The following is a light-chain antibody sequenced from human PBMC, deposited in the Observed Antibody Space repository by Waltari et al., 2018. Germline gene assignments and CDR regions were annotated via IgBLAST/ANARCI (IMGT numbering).Light chain of an antibody. Sequence: DVVMTQSPLFLPITHGQPASMTCRFSQSLLHSDGNTFLSWFLQKPGQPPRRLIYKVSNRDSGVPDRFSGSGAGTDFTLKISRVEAEDVAIYYCMQGTHFPYSFGQGTKVEIK. CDR1: QSLLHSDGNTF. J-gene: IGKJ2*03. V-gene: IGKV2-30*02. CDR3: MQGTHFPYS. CDR2: KVS.